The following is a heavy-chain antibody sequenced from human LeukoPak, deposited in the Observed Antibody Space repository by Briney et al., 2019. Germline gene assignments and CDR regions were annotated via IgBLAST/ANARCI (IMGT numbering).Heavy chain of an antibody. CDR2: ISSSSTI. J-gene: IGHJ1*01. D-gene: IGHD2-2*01. CDR3: ARAADIVVVPAAMQWYFQH. Sequence: GGSLRLSCAASGFTFSDYYMNWVRQAPGKGLEWVSSISSSSTIYYADSVKGRFTISRDNAKNSLYLQMNSLRAGDTAVYYCARAADIVVVPAAMQWYFQHWGQGTLVTVSS. CDR1: GFTFSDYY. V-gene: IGHV3-69-1*01.